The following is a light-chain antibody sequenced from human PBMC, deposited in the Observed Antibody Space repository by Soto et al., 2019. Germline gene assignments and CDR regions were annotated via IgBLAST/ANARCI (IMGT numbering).Light chain of an antibody. V-gene: IGKV3-11*01. Sequence: EIVLTQSSATLSLSPGERATLSCRASQSVSSYLAWYQQKPGQAPRLLIYDASNRATGIPARFSGSGSGTDFTLTISSLEPEDFAVYYCQQRSAFGQGTRLEIK. CDR1: QSVSSY. CDR3: QQRSA. J-gene: IGKJ5*01. CDR2: DAS.